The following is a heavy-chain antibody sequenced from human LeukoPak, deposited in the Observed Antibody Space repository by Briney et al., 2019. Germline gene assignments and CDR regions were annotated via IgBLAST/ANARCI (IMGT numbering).Heavy chain of an antibody. Sequence: QAGGSLRLSCATSGFTFSMYGMSWVRQAPGKGLEWVSTMSGSGANTYYADSVKGRFTISRDNSKNTLYLQMNSLRVEDTAVYYCANYGVAVAATPWFDPWGQGTLVTVSS. CDR3: ANYGVAVAATPWFDP. D-gene: IGHD2-15*01. CDR2: MSGSGANT. V-gene: IGHV3-23*01. CDR1: GFTFSMYG. J-gene: IGHJ5*02.